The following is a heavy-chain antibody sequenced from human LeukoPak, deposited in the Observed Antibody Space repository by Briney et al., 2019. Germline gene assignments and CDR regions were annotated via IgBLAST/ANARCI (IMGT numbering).Heavy chain of an antibody. V-gene: IGHV3-30*04. CDR3: ARDKRGWFGSTDAFDI. D-gene: IGHD3-10*01. J-gene: IGHJ3*02. CDR2: ISYDGSNK. CDR1: GFTFSSYA. Sequence: GGSLRLSCAASGFTFSSYAMHWVRQAPGKGLEWVAVISYDGSNKYYADSVKGRFTISRDNSKNTLYLQMNSLRAEDTAVYYCARDKRGWFGSTDAFDIWGQGTMVTVSS.